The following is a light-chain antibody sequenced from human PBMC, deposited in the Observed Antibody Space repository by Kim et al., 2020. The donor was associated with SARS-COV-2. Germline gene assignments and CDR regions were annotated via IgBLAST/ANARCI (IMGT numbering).Light chain of an antibody. V-gene: IGKV3-11*01. CDR3: QQRSSWPFT. CDR2: DTS. CDR1: QSVSTY. J-gene: IGKJ3*01. Sequence: LSPGERATRSCRASQSVSTYLAWYQQKPGQAPRLLIYDTSNRATGIPARFSGSGSGTDFTLTISSLEPEDFAVYYCQQRSSWPFTFGPGTKVDIK.